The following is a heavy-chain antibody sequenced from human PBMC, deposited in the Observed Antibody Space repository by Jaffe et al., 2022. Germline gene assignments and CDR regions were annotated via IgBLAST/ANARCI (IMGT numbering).Heavy chain of an antibody. J-gene: IGHJ5*02. Sequence: EVQLVESGGGLVQPGGSLRLSCAASGFTFSSYSMNWVRQAPGKGLEWVSYISSSSSTIYYADSVKGRFTISRDNAKNSLYLQMNSLRAEDTAVYYCARDGGPIRFLEWLPNWFDPWGQGTLVTVSS. V-gene: IGHV3-48*01. CDR3: ARDGGPIRFLEWLPNWFDP. CDR2: ISSSSSTI. D-gene: IGHD3-3*01. CDR1: GFTFSSYS.